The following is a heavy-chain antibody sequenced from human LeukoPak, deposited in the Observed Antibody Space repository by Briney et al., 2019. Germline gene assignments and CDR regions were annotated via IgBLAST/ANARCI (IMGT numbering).Heavy chain of an antibody. V-gene: IGHV4-59*01. D-gene: IGHD4-17*01. CDR1: GGSISSYY. Sequence: PSETLSLTCTVSGGSISSYYWSWIRQSPGKALEWIGHIHNSGSTSYNPSLKSRVTISVDTSKNQLSLKLSSVTAADTALYYCARNPPGDYDFDYGGQGTLVTGAS. J-gene: IGHJ4*02. CDR2: IHNSGST. CDR3: ARNPPGDYDFDY.